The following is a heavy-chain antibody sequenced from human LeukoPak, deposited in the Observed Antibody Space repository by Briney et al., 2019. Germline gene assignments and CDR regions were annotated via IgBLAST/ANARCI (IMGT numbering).Heavy chain of an antibody. V-gene: IGHV3-7*01. D-gene: IGHD6-19*01. Sequence: PGGSLRLSCVASGFTFSAYWMSWVRQAPGKGLEYMASIKQDGSETYYVDSVKGRFTISRDNAKDSLDLQMNSLRAEDTAVYYCAKDTRIIAVAGTLDYWGQGTLVTVSS. CDR2: IKQDGSET. CDR3: AKDTRIIAVAGTLDY. J-gene: IGHJ4*02. CDR1: GFTFSAYW.